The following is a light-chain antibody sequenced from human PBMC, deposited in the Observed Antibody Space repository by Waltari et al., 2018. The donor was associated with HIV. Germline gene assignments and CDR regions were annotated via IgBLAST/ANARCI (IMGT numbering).Light chain of an antibody. CDR1: EDISRS. J-gene: IGKJ1*01. CDR2: DVS. V-gene: IGKV1-33*01. Sequence: DIQMTQSPSSLSAAVGDRVTITCRASEDISRSLNWYHQRPGKAPKLLIFDVSQLHAGVPSRFSGAGSGTDFTVTISHLQPEDLGTYYCQHYLPWTFGQGTKVQIK. CDR3: QHYLPWT.